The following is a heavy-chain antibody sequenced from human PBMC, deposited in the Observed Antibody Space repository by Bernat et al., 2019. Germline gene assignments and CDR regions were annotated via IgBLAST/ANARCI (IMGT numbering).Heavy chain of an antibody. Sequence: QLQLQESGPGLVKPSETLSLTCTVSGGPISSSSYYWGWIRQPPGKVLEWIGRIYYSWSTYYNPSLKSRVTMSVGTSKNQFSLKLSSGTAPDTAVYYGARKAAAGTVVLVWFDPWGQGTLVTVSS. CDR3: ARKAAAGTVVLVWFDP. CDR2: IYYSWST. D-gene: IGHD6-13*01. CDR1: GGPISSSSYY. J-gene: IGHJ5*02. V-gene: IGHV4-39*01.